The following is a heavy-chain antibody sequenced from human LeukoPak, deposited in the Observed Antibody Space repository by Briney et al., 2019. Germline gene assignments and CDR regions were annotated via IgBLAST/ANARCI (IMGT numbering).Heavy chain of an antibody. J-gene: IGHJ4*02. CDR1: EFTVSSTY. D-gene: IGHD2-15*01. Sequence: GGSLRLSCAVSEFTVSSTYMSWVRQAPGKGLEWVSLMYSFGNTYYADSVKGRFTISRDNSKNTLYLQMNSLRAEDTAVYYCAKTVVVVVAATPISFDYWGQGTLVTVSS. CDR3: AKTVVVVVAATPISFDY. V-gene: IGHV3-53*01. CDR2: MYSFGNT.